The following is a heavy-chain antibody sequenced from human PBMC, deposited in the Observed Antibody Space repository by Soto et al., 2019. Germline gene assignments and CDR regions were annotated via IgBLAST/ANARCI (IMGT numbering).Heavy chain of an antibody. V-gene: IGHV3-23*01. CDR1: GFTFSSYA. CDR2: ISGSGGST. CDR3: ARDDPYGSGSYYNGVSWFDP. J-gene: IGHJ5*02. Sequence: GGSLRLSCAASGFTFSSYAMSWVRQAPGKGLEWVSAISGSGGSTYYADSLKGRFTISRDHSKNKLYLQMNSLRAEDTAVYYCARDDPYGSGSYYNGVSWFDPWGQGTLVTVSS. D-gene: IGHD3-10*01.